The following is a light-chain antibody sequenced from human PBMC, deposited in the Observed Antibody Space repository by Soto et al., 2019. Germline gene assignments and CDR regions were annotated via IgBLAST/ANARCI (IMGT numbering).Light chain of an antibody. CDR3: QQSYTTPWT. CDR1: QSIDRS. V-gene: IGKV1-39*01. Sequence: DIQMTQSPSSLSASVGDRVTITCRSSQSIDRSLNWYQQKPGEAPNLLIYAASGLQTGVPSRFSGGASGTDFTLTTSSVQLDDFATYYCQQSYTTPWTFGQGTKVEMK. J-gene: IGKJ1*01. CDR2: AAS.